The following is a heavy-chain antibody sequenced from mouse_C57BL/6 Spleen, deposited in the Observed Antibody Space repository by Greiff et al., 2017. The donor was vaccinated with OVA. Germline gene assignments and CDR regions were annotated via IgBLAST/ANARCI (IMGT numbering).Heavy chain of an antibody. CDR3: ARVDGNSYAMDY. V-gene: IGHV5-4*03. CDR2: ISDGGSYT. D-gene: IGHD2-1*01. J-gene: IGHJ4*01. CDR1: GFTFSSYA. Sequence: EVKLVESGGGLVKPGGSLKLSCAASGFTFSSYAMSWVRQTPEKRLEWVATISDGGSYTYYPDNVKGRFTISRDNAKNNLYLQMSHLKSEDTAMYYCARVDGNSYAMDYWGQGTSVTVSS.